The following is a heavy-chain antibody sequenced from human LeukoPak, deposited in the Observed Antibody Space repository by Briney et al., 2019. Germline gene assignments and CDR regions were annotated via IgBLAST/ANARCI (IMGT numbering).Heavy chain of an antibody. CDR3: AKETYNYGSGSYYVDY. V-gene: IGHV1-18*01. CDR1: GYTFTSYG. J-gene: IGHJ4*01. D-gene: IGHD3-10*01. CDR2: ISAYNGNT. Sequence: ASVKVSCKASGYTFTSYGISWVRQAPGQGLEWMGWISAYNGNTNYAQKLQGRVTMTTDTSTSTAYMELRSLRSDDTAVYYCAKETYNYGSGSYYVDYWGQEPWSPSPQ.